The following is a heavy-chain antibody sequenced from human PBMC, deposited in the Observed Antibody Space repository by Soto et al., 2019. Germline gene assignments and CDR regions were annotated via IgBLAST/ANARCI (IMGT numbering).Heavy chain of an antibody. J-gene: IGHJ5*02. CDR2: IYWDDDE. Sequence: QITLKESGPTLLKPTQTLTLTCTVSGLSLSTTGVGVGWIRQPPVKALEGLGLIYWDDDERYSPSLESRLTVTKVTPQNLVILTVISMDAVDTAAYFCVHRGLTPRGSGDINPLDPWGLGTLVTFSS. CDR1: GLSLSTTGVG. CDR3: VHRGLTPRGSGDINPLDP. V-gene: IGHV2-5*02. D-gene: IGHD3-10*01.